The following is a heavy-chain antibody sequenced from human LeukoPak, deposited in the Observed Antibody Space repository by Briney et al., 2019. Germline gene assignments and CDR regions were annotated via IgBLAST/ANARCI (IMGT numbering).Heavy chain of an antibody. J-gene: IGHJ4*02. CDR3: ARVGIFGVVTLFDY. CDR2: ISSSSSYI. D-gene: IGHD3-3*01. Sequence: GGSLRLSCAASGFTFSSYSMNWVRQAPGKGLEWVSSISSSSSYIYYADSVKGRFTISRDNAKNSLYLQMNSLRVEDTAVYYCARVGIFGVVTLFDYWGQGTLVTVSS. V-gene: IGHV3-21*01. CDR1: GFTFSSYS.